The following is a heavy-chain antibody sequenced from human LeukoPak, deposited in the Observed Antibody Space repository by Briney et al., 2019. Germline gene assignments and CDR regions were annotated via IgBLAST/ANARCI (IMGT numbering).Heavy chain of an antibody. CDR3: ARGRGYGGNSFRWFDP. D-gene: IGHD4-23*01. J-gene: IGHJ5*02. V-gene: IGHV4-34*01. Sequence: PSETLSLTCAVYGGSFSGYYWSWIRQPPGKGLEWIGEINHSGSTNYNPSLKSRVTISVDTSKIQFSLKLSSVSAADTAVYYCARGRGYGGNSFRWFDPWGQGTLVTVSS. CDR2: INHSGST. CDR1: GGSFSGYY.